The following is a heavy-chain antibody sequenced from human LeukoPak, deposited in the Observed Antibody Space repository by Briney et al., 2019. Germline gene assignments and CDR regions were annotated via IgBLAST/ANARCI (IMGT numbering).Heavy chain of an antibody. D-gene: IGHD4-17*01. Sequence: SSETLSLTCTVSGGSISSYYWSWIRQPPGKGLEWIGYIYYSGSTNYNPSLKSRVTISVDTSKNQFSLKLSSVTAADTAVYYCARLRRGAFDIWGQGTMVTVSS. V-gene: IGHV4-59*12. J-gene: IGHJ3*02. CDR2: IYYSGST. CDR1: GGSISSYY. CDR3: ARLRRGAFDI.